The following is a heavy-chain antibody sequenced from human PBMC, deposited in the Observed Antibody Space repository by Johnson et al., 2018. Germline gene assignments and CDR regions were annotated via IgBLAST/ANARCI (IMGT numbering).Heavy chain of an antibody. D-gene: IGHD2-15*01. CDR1: GGTFSRSA. J-gene: IGHJ2*01. Sequence: QVQLVESGAEVKKPGSSVTVSCNASGGTFSRSAISWVRQAPGQGPEWMGGIVPIFGTLNYAQKVQGRLRITADKSTNTAYMKLTSLGYEDTAVYYCARAPEDKPSWYYDLWGRGTLVSVSS. CDR2: IVPIFGTL. V-gene: IGHV1-69*06. CDR3: ARAPEDKPSWYYDL.